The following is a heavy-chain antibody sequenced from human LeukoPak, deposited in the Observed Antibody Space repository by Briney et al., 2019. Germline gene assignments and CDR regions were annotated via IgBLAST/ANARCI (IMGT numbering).Heavy chain of an antibody. D-gene: IGHD4-23*01. CDR1: GGSLTSPTYY. J-gene: IGHJ4*02. V-gene: IGHV4-61*01. Sequence: SETLSLTCTVSGGSLTSPTYYQWSWIRQPPGRGLELIGSLYSSGSAKFNPSLTSRVTMSLDTSQNQFSLKLSSVTAEDSAMYHCARFKGGGWYYFDSWGQGILVIVSS. CDR3: ARFKGGGWYYFDS. CDR2: LYSSGSA.